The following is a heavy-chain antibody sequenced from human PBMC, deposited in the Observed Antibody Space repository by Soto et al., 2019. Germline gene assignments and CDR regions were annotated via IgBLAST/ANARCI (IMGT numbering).Heavy chain of an antibody. D-gene: IGHD3-22*01. CDR2: VGPNGAST. CDR3: AKLNYYDSTGFLRHFDN. Sequence: PGGSLRLSCVASGFTFGSYGMSWVRQTPGKGLEWVSSVGPNGASTRYAESVKGRFTISRDNLDNALYLQMNSLRGEDTARYFCAKLNYYDSTGFLRHFDNWGQGTQVTVSS. CDR1: GFTFGSYG. J-gene: IGHJ4*02. V-gene: IGHV3-23*01.